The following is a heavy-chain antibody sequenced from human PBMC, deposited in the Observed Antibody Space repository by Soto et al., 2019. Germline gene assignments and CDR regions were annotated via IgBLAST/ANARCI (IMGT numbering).Heavy chain of an antibody. CDR2: IYSSGST. J-gene: IGHJ6*02. CDR1: GGSMSSYF. CDR3: ARVKTVDYYGMGV. Sequence: SETLSLTCTVSGGSMSSYFWSWIRQPAGKGLEWIGRIYSSGSTDYNPSLKSRVTMSIDTSKNQFSLNLSSVTAADTAVYFCARVKTVDYYGMGVWGQGTTVTVAS. V-gene: IGHV4-4*07.